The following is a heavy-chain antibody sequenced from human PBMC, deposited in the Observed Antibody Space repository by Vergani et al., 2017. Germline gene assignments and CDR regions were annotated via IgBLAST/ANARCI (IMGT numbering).Heavy chain of an antibody. J-gene: IGHJ4*02. CDR3: ARGMSRFYSGYDYYRGIAYYGFDY. CDR1: GGSFSGYY. CDR2: INHSGST. D-gene: IGHD5-12*01. V-gene: IGHV4-34*01. Sequence: QVQLQQWGAGLLKPPETLSLTCAVYGGSFSGYYWSWIRQPPGKGLEWIGEINHSGSTNYNPSLKSRVTISVDTSKNQFSLKLSSVTAADTAVYYCARGMSRFYSGYDYYRGIAYYGFDYWGQGTLVTVSS.